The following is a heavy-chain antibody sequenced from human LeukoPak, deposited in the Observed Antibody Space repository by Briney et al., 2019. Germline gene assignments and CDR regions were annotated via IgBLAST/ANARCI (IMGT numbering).Heavy chain of an antibody. CDR1: GYSFIRYY. CDR3: ARDQGYSSGWSEGYYYYGMDV. CDR2: INPSGGST. J-gene: IGHJ6*02. D-gene: IGHD6-19*01. V-gene: IGHV1-46*01. Sequence: ASVKVSCKASGYSFIRYYMNWVRQAPGQGLEWMGIINPSGGSTTSAQKFQGRLTMTRDTSTSTVYMELSNLRSEDTAVYYCARDQGYSSGWSEGYYYYGMDVWGQGTTVTVSS.